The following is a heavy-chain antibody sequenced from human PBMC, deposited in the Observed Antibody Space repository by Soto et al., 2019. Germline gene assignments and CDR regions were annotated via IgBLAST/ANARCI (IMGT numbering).Heavy chain of an antibody. Sequence: PGGSLRLSCAASGFTVSSKYMNWVRQAPGKGLEWVSIIWSAGLTYYADSVRGRFTISRDISKNILFLQMNNLRAKDSAIYYCARELPPDLWGQGTLVTVSS. CDR3: ARELPPDL. V-gene: IGHV3-53*01. D-gene: IGHD2-15*01. J-gene: IGHJ5*02. CDR1: GFTVSSKY. CDR2: IWSAGLT.